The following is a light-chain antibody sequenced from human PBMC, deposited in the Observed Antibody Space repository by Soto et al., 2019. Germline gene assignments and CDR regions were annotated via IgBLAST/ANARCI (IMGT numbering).Light chain of an antibody. V-gene: IGKV1-12*01. CDR2: AAS. CDR1: QDISSW. J-gene: IGKJ3*01. CDR3: QQATSFPLFT. Sequence: DIQMTQSPSSVSASVGDRVTITCRASQDISSWLAWYQQKPGKAPKLLIYAASSLQSGVPSRFSGSGSGTDFTIPTSSRQPADFATYYCQQATSFPLFTFGPGTKVDIK.